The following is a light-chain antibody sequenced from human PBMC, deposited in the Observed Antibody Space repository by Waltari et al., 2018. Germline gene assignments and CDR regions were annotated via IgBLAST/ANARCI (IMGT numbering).Light chain of an antibody. V-gene: IGLV2-23*02. CDR3: CSHAPISIYV. CDR2: EVI. Sequence: QSALTQPASVSGSPAQSITISCTGTSSDVGSYNLLSWYQQHPGNVPKLIIYEVIKRPSGVSNRFSGSKSGNTASLTISELQAEDEADYYCCSHAPISIYVFGSGTKVTVL. J-gene: IGLJ1*01. CDR1: SSDVGSYNL.